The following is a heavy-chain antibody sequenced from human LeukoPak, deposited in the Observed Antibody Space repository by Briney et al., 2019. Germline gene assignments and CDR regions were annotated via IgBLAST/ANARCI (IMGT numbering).Heavy chain of an antibody. D-gene: IGHD6-13*01. CDR3: ARDRTAADY. CDR2: INPNSGVT. J-gene: IGHJ4*02. V-gene: IGHV1-2*02. CDR1: GYTFTGYY. Sequence: ASVKVSCKSSGYTFTGYYIHWVRQAPGQGLEWMDWINPNSGVTKCAQKFQGRVAMTRDTSISTAYMELSRLRSDDTAVYYCARDRTAADYWGQGTLVTVSS.